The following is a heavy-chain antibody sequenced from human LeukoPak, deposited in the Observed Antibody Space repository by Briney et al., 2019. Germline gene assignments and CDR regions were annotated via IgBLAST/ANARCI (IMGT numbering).Heavy chain of an antibody. CDR2: ISSSSSYT. Sequence: PGGSLRLSCAASGFTFSSYGMNWVRQAPGKGLEWVSYISSSSSYTNYADSVKGRFTISRDNAKNSLYLQMNSLRAEDTAVYYCARVRYCSGGSCPTHFDYWGQGTLVTVSS. CDR3: ARVRYCSGGSCPTHFDY. CDR1: GFTFSSYG. D-gene: IGHD2-15*01. J-gene: IGHJ4*02. V-gene: IGHV3-21*05.